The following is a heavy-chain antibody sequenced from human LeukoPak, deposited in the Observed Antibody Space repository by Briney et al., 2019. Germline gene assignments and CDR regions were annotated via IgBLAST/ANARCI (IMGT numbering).Heavy chain of an antibody. CDR1: GGSISSYY. J-gene: IGHJ3*02. CDR3: ARHSLADAFDI. V-gene: IGHV4-59*08. D-gene: IGHD2-15*01. CDR2: IYYSGST. Sequence: SETLSLTCSVSGGSISSYYWSWIRQPPGKGLEWIGYIYYSGSTNYNPSLKSRVTISVDTSKNQFSLKLSSVTAADTAVYYCARHSLADAFDIWGQGTMVTVSS.